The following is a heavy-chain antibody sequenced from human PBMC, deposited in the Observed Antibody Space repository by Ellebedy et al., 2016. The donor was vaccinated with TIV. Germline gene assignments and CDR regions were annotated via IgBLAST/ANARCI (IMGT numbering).Heavy chain of an antibody. D-gene: IGHD1-14*01. CDR2: IYRGGTKT. CDR3: ARGRSGTYIHHAFDS. J-gene: IGHJ4*02. CDR1: GFSFSTYA. V-gene: IGHV3-23*03. Sequence: PGGSLRLSCVGSGFSFSTYATAWVRQTPGKGLEWVSGIYRGGTKTYYADSVKGRFTISRDNSMNILYLQMDSLGAEDTAMYYCARGRSGTYIHHAFDSWGQGSLVTVSS.